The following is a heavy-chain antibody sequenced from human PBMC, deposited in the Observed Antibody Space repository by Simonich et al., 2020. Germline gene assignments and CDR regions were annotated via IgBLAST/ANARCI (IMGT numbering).Heavy chain of an antibody. V-gene: IGHV3-23*01. CDR3: AKDLGERFTMVVMGSDAFDI. Sequence: GGGLVQAGGSLRLSCAASGFTFSRYAMSWVRQAPGSGLEWVLASSGRGGSTYYADSVKGRFTISRDNSKNTLYLQMNSPRAEDTAVYYAAKDLGERFTMVVMGSDAFDIWGQGKMVTVSS. J-gene: IGHJ3*02. CDR1: GFTFSRYA. D-gene: IGHD3-22*01. CDR2: SSGRGGST.